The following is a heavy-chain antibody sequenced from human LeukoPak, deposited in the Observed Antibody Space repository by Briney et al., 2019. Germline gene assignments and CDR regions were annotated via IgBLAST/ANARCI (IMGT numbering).Heavy chain of an antibody. J-gene: IGHJ4*02. V-gene: IGHV4-31*03. CDR2: IYYSGST. CDR3: ARDTRDYGVRGFDY. CDR1: GGSISSGGYY. D-gene: IGHD4-17*01. Sequence: SETLSLTCTVSGGSISSGGYYWSWLRQHPGKGLEWIGYIYYSGSTYYNPSLKSRVTISVDTSKNQFSLKLSSVTAADTAVYYCARDTRDYGVRGFDYWGQGTLVTVSS.